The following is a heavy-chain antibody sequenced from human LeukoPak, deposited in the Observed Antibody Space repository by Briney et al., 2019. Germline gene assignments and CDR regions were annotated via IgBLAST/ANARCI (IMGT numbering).Heavy chain of an antibody. V-gene: IGHV1-18*01. CDR2: ISGYNGDT. J-gene: IGHJ6*03. D-gene: IGHD5-12*01. CDR3: ARGFGGYRAPDSIYYYYMDV. Sequence: ASVKLSCKASGYTFTRHSISWVRQATGQGLEWMGWISGYNGDTMYAQKVQGRVTMTTDTSTSTAYMELRSLRSDDTAVYYCARGFGGYRAPDSIYYYYMDVWGKGSTVIVSS. CDR1: GYTFTRHS.